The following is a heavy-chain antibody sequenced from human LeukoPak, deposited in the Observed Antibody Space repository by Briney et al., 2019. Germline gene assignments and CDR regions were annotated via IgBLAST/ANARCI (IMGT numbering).Heavy chain of an antibody. J-gene: IGHJ4*02. Sequence: SETLSLTCTVSGGAVSSGSYYWSWIRQPPGKGLEWIGYIYYSGSTNYNPSLKSRVTISVDTSKNQFSLKLSSVTAADTAVYYCARTLARYYDRPGLYYFDYWGQGTLVTVSS. CDR3: ARTLARYYDRPGLYYFDY. CDR1: GGAVSSGSYY. D-gene: IGHD3-10*02. CDR2: IYYSGST. V-gene: IGHV4-61*01.